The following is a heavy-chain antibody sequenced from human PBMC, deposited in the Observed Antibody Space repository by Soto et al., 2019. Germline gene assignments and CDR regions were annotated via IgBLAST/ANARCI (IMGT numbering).Heavy chain of an antibody. Sequence: QLQLQESGSGLVKPSQTLSLTCAVSGGSISSGGYSWSWIRQPPGKGLEWIGYIYHSGSTYYNPSLNRRVTISVDTSKHQFSLTLSSVTAEDRVGYVLAGGIAARPLGYWGQGTLVTVSS. CDR1: GGSISSGGYS. J-gene: IGHJ4*02. CDR3: AGGIAARPLGY. V-gene: IGHV4-30-2*01. CDR2: IYHSGST. D-gene: IGHD6-6*01.